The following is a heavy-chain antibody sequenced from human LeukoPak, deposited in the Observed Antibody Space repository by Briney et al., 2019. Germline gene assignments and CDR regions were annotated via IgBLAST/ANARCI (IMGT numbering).Heavy chain of an antibody. CDR2: INPNSGGT. J-gene: IGHJ4*02. CDR1: GYTFTGYY. D-gene: IGHD3-9*01. CDR3: ARADILTGYCFDY. V-gene: IGHV1-2*04. Sequence: ASVKVSCKASGYTFTGYYMHWVRQAPGQGLKWMGWINPNSGGTNYAQKFQGWVTMTRDTSISTAYMELSRLRSDDTAVYYCARADILTGYCFDYWGQGTLVTVSS.